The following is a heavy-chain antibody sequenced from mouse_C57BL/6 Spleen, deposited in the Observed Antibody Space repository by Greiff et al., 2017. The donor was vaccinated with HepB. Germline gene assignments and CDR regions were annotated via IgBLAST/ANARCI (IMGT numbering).Heavy chain of an antibody. D-gene: IGHD2-1*01. V-gene: IGHV1-74*01. J-gene: IGHJ2*01. CDR2: IHPSDSYT. Sequence: QVHVKQPGAELVKPGASVKVSCKASGYTFTSYWMHWVKQRPGQGLEWIGRIHPSDSYTNYNQKFKGKSTLTVDKSSSTAYMQLSSLTSEDSAVYYCARDGNFPFDYWGQGTTLTVSS. CDR3: ARDGNFPFDY. CDR1: GYTFTSYW.